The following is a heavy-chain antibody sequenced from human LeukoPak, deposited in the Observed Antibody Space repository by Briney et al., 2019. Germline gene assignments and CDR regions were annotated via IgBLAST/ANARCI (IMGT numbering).Heavy chain of an antibody. Sequence: GGSLRLSCAASGFTFDDYAMPWVRQAPGKGLEWVSGISWNSGSIGYADSVKGRFTISRDNAKNSLYLQMNSLRAEDTALYYCAKDMAPGGDAFDIWGQGTMVTVSS. CDR1: GFTFDDYA. CDR2: ISWNSGSI. D-gene: IGHD1-26*01. V-gene: IGHV3-9*01. J-gene: IGHJ3*02. CDR3: AKDMAPGGDAFDI.